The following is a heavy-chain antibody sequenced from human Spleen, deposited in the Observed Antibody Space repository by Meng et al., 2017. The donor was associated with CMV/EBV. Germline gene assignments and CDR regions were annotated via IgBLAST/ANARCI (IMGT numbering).Heavy chain of an antibody. D-gene: IGHD6-13*01. CDR2: TYYRSKWYN. CDR3: ARFGSWYSGGFDY. CDR1: GDSVSSNSVS. Sequence: FQRKRSSPGPVKPPQAPPLPLAISGDSVSSNSVSWNWIRQPPSRGLEWLGRTYYRSKWYNDYAVSVKSRITINPDTSKNQFSLQLNSVTPEDTAVYYCARFGSWYSGGFDYWGQGTLVTVSS. J-gene: IGHJ4*02. V-gene: IGHV6-1*01.